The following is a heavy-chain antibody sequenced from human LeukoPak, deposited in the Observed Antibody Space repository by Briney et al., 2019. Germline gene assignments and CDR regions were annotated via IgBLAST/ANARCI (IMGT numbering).Heavy chain of an antibody. J-gene: IGHJ4*02. CDR2: INPNSGGT. Sequence: GASVKVSCKASGYTFTGYYMHWVRQAPGQGLEWMGWINPNSGGTNYAQKFQGRVTMTRDTSVTTAYMELSRLTSDDTAVYFCAGVRFAYWGQGTLVTVSS. V-gene: IGHV1-2*02. CDR3: AGVRFAY. CDR1: GYTFTGYY.